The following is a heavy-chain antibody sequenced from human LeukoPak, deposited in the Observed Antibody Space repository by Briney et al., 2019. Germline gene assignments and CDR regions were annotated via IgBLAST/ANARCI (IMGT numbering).Heavy chain of an antibody. CDR2: INPNSGGT. V-gene: IGHV1-2*02. J-gene: IGHJ4*02. D-gene: IGHD3-10*01. CDR1: GYTFTGYY. CDR3: AREKDYYGSGSYYGY. Sequence: ASVKVSCKASGYTFTGYYMHWVRHAPGQGLEWMGWINPNSGGTNYAQKFQGRVTMTRDTSISTAYMELSRLRSDDTAVYYCAREKDYYGSGSYYGYWGQGTLVTVSS.